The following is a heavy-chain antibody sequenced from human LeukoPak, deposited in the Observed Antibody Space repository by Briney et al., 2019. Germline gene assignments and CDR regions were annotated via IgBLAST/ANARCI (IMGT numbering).Heavy chain of an antibody. Sequence: GGSLRPSCAASGFTFSSYGMSWVRQAPGKGLEWVSAISGSGGSTYYADSVKGRFTISRDNSKNTLYLQMNSLRAEDTAVYYCAKETKQLWFGERHRVLLFDYWGQGTLVTVSS. V-gene: IGHV3-23*01. CDR1: GFTFSSYG. D-gene: IGHD3-10*01. CDR3: AKETKQLWFGERHRVLLFDY. J-gene: IGHJ4*02. CDR2: ISGSGGST.